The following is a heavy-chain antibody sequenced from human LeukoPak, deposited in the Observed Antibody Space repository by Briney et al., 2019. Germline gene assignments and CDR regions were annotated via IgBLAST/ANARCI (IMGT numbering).Heavy chain of an antibody. J-gene: IGHJ6*03. CDR3: ARDLSSSWYYYYYMDV. CDR1: GFTFSSYE. D-gene: IGHD6-13*01. V-gene: IGHV3-21*01. Sequence: GGSLRLSCAASGFTFSSYEMNWVRQAPGKGLEWVSSISSSSSYIYYADSVKGRFTISRDNAKNSLYLQMNSLRAEDTAVYYCARDLSSSWYYYYYMDVWGKGTTVTVSS. CDR2: ISSSSSYI.